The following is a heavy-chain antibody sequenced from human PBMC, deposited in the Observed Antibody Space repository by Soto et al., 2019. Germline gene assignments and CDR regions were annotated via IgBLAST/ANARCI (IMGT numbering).Heavy chain of an antibody. D-gene: IGHD5-18*01. V-gene: IGHV3-48*03. J-gene: IGHJ4*02. CDR3: ARNGYSYGYRPYYFDY. Sequence: EVQLVESGGGLVQPGGSLRLSCAASGFTFSSYEMNWVRQAPGKGLEWVSFITSSGYNVFYADSVKGRFTISRDNTLNSLYLQMNSLRVEDTAVYFCARNGYSYGYRPYYFDYWGQGTLVTVSS. CDR2: ITSSGYNV. CDR1: GFTFSSYE.